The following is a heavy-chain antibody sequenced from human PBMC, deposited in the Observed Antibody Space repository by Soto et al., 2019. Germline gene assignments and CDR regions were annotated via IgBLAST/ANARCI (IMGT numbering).Heavy chain of an antibody. D-gene: IGHD3-10*02. V-gene: IGHV1-18*01. CDR2: ISAYNGNT. J-gene: IGHJ3*02. CDR1: RYTFTSYG. CDR3: ARDVRRLPHDDAFDI. Sequence: ASVKVSCKASRYTFTSYGISWVRQAPGQGLEWMGWISAYNGNTNYAQKLQGRVTMTTDTSTSTAYMELRSLRSDDTAVYYCARDVRRLPHDDAFDIWGQGTMVTVS.